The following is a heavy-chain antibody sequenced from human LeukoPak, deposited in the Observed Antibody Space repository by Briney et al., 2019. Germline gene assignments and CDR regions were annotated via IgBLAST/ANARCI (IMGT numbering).Heavy chain of an antibody. CDR3: AKGGAVPRTGLDY. J-gene: IGHJ4*02. CDR1: GFTIRSYA. Sequence: SGGSLRLSCAVSGFTIRSYAMNWVRQAPGKGLEWVSTISASTDSTYYTDSVKGRFTISRDNFRNMLHLEMNSLRAEDTAVYYCAKGGAVPRTGLDYWGQGTLVTVSS. CDR2: ISASTDST. V-gene: IGHV3-23*01. D-gene: IGHD6-19*01.